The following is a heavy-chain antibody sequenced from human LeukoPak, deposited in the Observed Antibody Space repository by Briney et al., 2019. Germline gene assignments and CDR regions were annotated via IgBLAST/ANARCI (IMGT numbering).Heavy chain of an antibody. D-gene: IGHD3-9*01. V-gene: IGHV3-23*01. CDR1: GFTFSSSA. CDR3: AKSRYYDILTGQTYYFDY. CDR2: INGSGGNT. J-gene: IGHJ4*02. Sequence: PGGSLRLSCAASGFTFSSSAMSWVRQAPGKGLEWVSTINGSGGNTYHADSVKGRFTISRDNSKNTLFLQMNSLRPEDTALYYCAKSRYYDILTGQTYYFDYWGQGTLVTVSS.